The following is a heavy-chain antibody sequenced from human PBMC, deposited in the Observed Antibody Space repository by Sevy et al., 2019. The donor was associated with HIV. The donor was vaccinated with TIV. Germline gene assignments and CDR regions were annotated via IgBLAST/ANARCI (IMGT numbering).Heavy chain of an antibody. CDR2: ISWNSGSI. D-gene: IGHD4-17*01. Sequence: GGSLRLSCAASGFTFDDYGMHWVRQAPGKGLEWVSGISWNSGSIGYADSVKGRFTISRDNAKNSLYLQMNSLRAEDTALYYCAKDMRATVTGWFDPWGQGTLVTVSS. CDR1: GFTFDDYG. V-gene: IGHV3-9*01. CDR3: AKDMRATVTGWFDP. J-gene: IGHJ5*02.